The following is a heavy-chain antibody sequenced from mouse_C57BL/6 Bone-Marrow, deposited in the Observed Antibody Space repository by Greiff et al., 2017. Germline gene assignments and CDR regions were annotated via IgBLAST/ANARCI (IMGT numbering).Heavy chain of an antibody. J-gene: IGHJ4*01. CDR1: GFTFSDYG. Sequence: EVMLVESGGGLVQPGGSLTLSCAASGFTFSDYGMAWVRQAPRKGPEWVAFISNLAYSIYYADPVTGRFTISRENAKNTLYLEMSSLRSEDTAMYYCARRGHRVPMDYWGQGTSVTVSS. CDR2: ISNLAYSI. V-gene: IGHV5-15*01. CDR3: ARRGHRVPMDY. D-gene: IGHD6-1*01.